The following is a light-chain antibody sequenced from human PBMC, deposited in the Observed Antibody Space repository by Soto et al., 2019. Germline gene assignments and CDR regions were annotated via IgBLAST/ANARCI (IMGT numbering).Light chain of an antibody. V-gene: IGKV3D-15*01. CDR2: GTS. CDR1: QSVTNN. CDR3: QQYYTYWHM. Sequence: EIVMTQSPATLSVSQGERVTLSCRASQSVTNNIAWYRQKPGQAPRLLIYGTSTRATGTPARFSGSGSGTEFTLTISSLQPDDFATYYCQQYYTYWHMFGQGTKVDIK. J-gene: IGKJ1*01.